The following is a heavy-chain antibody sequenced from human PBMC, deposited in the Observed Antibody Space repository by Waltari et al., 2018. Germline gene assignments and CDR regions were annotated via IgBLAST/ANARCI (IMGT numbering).Heavy chain of an antibody. CDR3: TTSSYCVTTSCYQYYGMDV. D-gene: IGHD2-2*01. Sequence: QVRLVQSGAEVKKPGSSVKVSCKAFGGSFSSYSINWVRQAPGQGIEWMGGIIPAFVTANYAQKFQDRLAITADESTSTAYMELSSLRSEDTAAYYCTTSSYCVTTSCYQYYGMDVWGQGTTVTVSS. CDR1: GGSFSSYS. CDR2: IIPAFVTA. J-gene: IGHJ6*02. V-gene: IGHV1-69*01.